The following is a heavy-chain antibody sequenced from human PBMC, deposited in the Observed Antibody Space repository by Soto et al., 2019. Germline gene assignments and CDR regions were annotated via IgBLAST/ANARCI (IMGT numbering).Heavy chain of an antibody. J-gene: IGHJ6*02. D-gene: IGHD1-1*01. V-gene: IGHV1-69*13. Sequence: SVKVSCKASGGRFSTYAFNWMRQAPGQGLEWLGGIITFFGAAMYAQKFQGRVTITADELTTTAYMELSGLRSEDTAVYYCARGVKERLRACATHVCGQAPSLTLS. CDR1: GGRFSTYA. CDR3: ARGVKERLRACATHV. CDR2: IITFFGAA.